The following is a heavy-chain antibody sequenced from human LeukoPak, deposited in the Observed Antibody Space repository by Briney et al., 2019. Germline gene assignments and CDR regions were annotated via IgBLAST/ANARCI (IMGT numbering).Heavy chain of an antibody. D-gene: IGHD5-12*01. CDR1: GGSISSSSYY. J-gene: IGHJ4*02. Sequence: NPSETLSLTCTVSGGSISSSSYYWGWIRQPPGKGLEWIGSIYYSGSTYYNPSLKSRVTISVDTSKNQLSLKLSSVTAADTAVYYCARPNHYSGFPFDYWGQGTLVTVSS. V-gene: IGHV4-39*01. CDR3: ARPNHYSGFPFDY. CDR2: IYYSGST.